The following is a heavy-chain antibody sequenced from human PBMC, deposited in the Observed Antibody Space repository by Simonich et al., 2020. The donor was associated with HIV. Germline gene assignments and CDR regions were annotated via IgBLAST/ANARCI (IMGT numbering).Heavy chain of an antibody. CDR3: ATWEVKGTVVTGFTYWFFDL. Sequence: QVQLVQSGGEVKKPGASVKVSCKVFGHTLTELSMHWLRQAPGKGLEWLGGVDPEGCETTYSQKFQGRVTMTEDTSTDTAYMELSNLRSEDTALYYCATWEVKGTVVTGFTYWFFDLWGRGTLVTVSS. CDR2: VDPEGCET. CDR1: GHTLTELS. J-gene: IGHJ2*01. D-gene: IGHD3-9*01. V-gene: IGHV1-24*01.